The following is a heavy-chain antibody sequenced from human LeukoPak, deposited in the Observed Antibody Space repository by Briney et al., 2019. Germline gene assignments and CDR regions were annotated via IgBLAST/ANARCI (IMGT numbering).Heavy chain of an antibody. D-gene: IGHD3-16*01. V-gene: IGHV4-30-4*08. Sequence: PSETLSLTCTVSGGSISSGDYYWSWIRQPPGKGLEWIVYIYYSGSSFYNPSLKSRLTISVDTSKNHFSLNLSSVTAADTAVYYCARRNDPYYFDYWGQGTLVTVSS. J-gene: IGHJ4*02. CDR1: GGSISSGDYY. CDR2: IYYSGSS. CDR3: ARRNDPYYFDY.